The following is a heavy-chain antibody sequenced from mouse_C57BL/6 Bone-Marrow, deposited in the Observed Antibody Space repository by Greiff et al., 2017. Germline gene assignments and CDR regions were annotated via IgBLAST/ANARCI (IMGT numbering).Heavy chain of an antibody. V-gene: IGHV1-9*01. J-gene: IGHJ4*01. CDR1: GYTFTGYW. D-gene: IGHD1-1*01. CDR3: VRFIPP. Sequence: VNVVESGAELMKPGASVKLSCKATGYTFTGYWIEWVKQRPGHGLEWIGEMLTGSGSTNYNEKVKGKATFPADTSSYTAYMQLSSLTTEDSAIYCYVRFIPPRGQGTSLPVSS. CDR2: MLTGSGST.